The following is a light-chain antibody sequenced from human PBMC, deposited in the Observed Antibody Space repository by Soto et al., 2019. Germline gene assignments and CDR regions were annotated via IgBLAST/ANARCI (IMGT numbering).Light chain of an antibody. CDR2: SNN. V-gene: IGLV1-44*01. CDR3: VAWDDSLNGYVV. CDR1: SSNIGSNT. Sequence: QSVLPQPPSASGTPGPRVTISCSGSSSNIGSNTVNWYQQLPGTAPKLVIYSNNQRPSGVPDRFSGSKSGTSASLAISGLQSEDEADYYCVAWDDSLNGYVVFGGGTKVTVL. J-gene: IGLJ2*01.